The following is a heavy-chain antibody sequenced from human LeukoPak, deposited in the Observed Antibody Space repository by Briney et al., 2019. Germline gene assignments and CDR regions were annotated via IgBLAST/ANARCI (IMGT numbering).Heavy chain of an antibody. D-gene: IGHD5-18*01. CDR1: GFTFSSYA. V-gene: IGHV3-23*01. Sequence: GGSLRLSCAASGFTFSSYAMSWVRQAPGKGLEWVSAISGSGGSTYYADSVKGRFTISRDNSKNTLYLQMNTLSAEDTAVYYCARPDTAMLTQRAFDIWGQGTMVTVSS. CDR2: ISGSGGST. CDR3: ARPDTAMLTQRAFDI. J-gene: IGHJ3*02.